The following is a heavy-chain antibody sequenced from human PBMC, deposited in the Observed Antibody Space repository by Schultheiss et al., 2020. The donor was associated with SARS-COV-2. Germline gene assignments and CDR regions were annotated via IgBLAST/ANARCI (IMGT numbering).Heavy chain of an antibody. V-gene: IGHV5-51*01. CDR3: ARAPLSIAARPAGMDV. D-gene: IGHD6-6*01. Sequence: GESLKISCQGSGYIFTTYWIGWVRQMPGKGLEWMGIIHPGGSDTRYSPSFQGQVTISADKSISTAYLQWSSLKASDTAMYYCARAPLSIAARPAGMDVWGQGTTVTVSS. J-gene: IGHJ6*02. CDR1: GYIFTTYW. CDR2: IHPGGSDT.